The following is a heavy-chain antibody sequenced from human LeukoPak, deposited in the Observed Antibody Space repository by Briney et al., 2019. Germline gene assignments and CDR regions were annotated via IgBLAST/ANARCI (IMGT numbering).Heavy chain of an antibody. CDR3: AKDLIAWEYEREGF. D-gene: IGHD3-22*01. Sequence: GGSLRLSCAASEFTVSSNYMSWIRQAPGKGLEWVSNISGSGRGGNTYYADSVKGRFTISRDNSKNTLYLQMNSLRAEDTAVYYCAKDLIAWEYEREGFWGQGTLVTVSS. CDR2: ISGSGRGGNT. J-gene: IGHJ4*02. CDR1: EFTVSSNY. V-gene: IGHV3-23*01.